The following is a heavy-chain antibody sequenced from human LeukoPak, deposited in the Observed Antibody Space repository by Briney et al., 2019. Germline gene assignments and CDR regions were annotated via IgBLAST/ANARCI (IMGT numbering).Heavy chain of an antibody. D-gene: IGHD2-15*01. J-gene: IGHJ4*02. CDR2: INHSGST. CDR3: ARGQGYCSGGGCYLVY. CDR1: GGSFSGYY. Sequence: PSETLSLTCAVYGGSFSGYYWSWIRQPPGKGLEWIGEINHSGSTNYNPSLKSRVTISVDTSKNQFSLKLSSVTAADTAVYYCARGQGYCSGGGCYLVYWGQGTLVTVSS. V-gene: IGHV4-34*01.